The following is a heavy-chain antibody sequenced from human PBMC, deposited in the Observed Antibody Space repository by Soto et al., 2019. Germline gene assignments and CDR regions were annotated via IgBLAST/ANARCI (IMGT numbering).Heavy chain of an antibody. Sequence: LRLSCVASGFTFDNFAMAWVRQAPGKGLEWVSGVSGTAGGTYYADSVKGLFTISRDNSKNTLYLQMNSLRPEDSAVYYCAKEIVKYYYSSAGTYFDAWGRGTLVTAPQ. V-gene: IGHV3-23*01. CDR1: GFTFDNFA. D-gene: IGHD3-22*01. CDR2: VSGTAGGT. CDR3: AKEIVKYYYSSAGTYFDA. J-gene: IGHJ4*02.